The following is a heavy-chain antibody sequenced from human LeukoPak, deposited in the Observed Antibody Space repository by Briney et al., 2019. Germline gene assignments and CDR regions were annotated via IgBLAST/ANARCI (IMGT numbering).Heavy chain of an antibody. V-gene: IGHV4-34*01. J-gene: IGHJ6*02. CDR2: INHSGST. D-gene: IGHD3-10*01. Sequence: PSETLSLTCAVYGGSFSGYCWSWIRQPPGKGLEWIGEINHSGSTNYNPSLKSRVTISVDTSKNQFSLKLSSVTAADTAVYYCARGKNYYGWKLSYGMDVWGQGTTVTVSS. CDR1: GGSFSGYC. CDR3: ARGKNYYGWKLSYGMDV.